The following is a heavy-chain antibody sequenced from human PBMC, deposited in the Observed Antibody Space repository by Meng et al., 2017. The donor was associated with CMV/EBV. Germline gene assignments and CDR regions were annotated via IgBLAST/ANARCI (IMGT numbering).Heavy chain of an antibody. J-gene: IGHJ6*02. V-gene: IGHV3-21*01. Sequence: ESLKISCAASGFTFSSYSMNWVCQAPGKGLEWVSSISSSSSYICYADSVKGRFTISRDNAKNSLYLQMNSLRAEDTAVYYCARDNDFWSGYYRYYYYYYGMDVWGQGTTVTVSS. CDR2: ISSSSSYI. D-gene: IGHD3-3*01. CDR1: GFTFSSYS. CDR3: ARDNDFWSGYYRYYYYYYGMDV.